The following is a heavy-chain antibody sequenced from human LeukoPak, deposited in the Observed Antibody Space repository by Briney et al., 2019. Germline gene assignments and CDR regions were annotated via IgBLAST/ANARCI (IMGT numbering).Heavy chain of an antibody. CDR2: INPNSGGT. Sequence: GASVKVSCKASGYTLTGYYMHWVRQAPGQGLEWMGWINPNSGGTNYAQKFQGRVTMTRDTSISTAYMELSRLRSDDTAVYYCAREPAVAGIAFDPWGQGTLVTVSS. D-gene: IGHD6-19*01. J-gene: IGHJ5*02. CDR1: GYTLTGYY. CDR3: AREPAVAGIAFDP. V-gene: IGHV1-2*02.